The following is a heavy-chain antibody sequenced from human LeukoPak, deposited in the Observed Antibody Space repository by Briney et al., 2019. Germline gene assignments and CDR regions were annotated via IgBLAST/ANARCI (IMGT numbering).Heavy chain of an antibody. V-gene: IGHV1-18*01. D-gene: IGHD3-9*01. CDR2: ISAYDGNT. CDR3: ARDGGQSYDLLTGYYNNDWFDP. CDR1: GYTFTNYG. Sequence: ASVKVSCKASGYTFTNYGINWVRQAPGQGLEWMGWISAYDGNTNYARFFQGRVTMTTDTSTSTAYMNLRSLTSDDTAVYYCARDGGQSYDLLTGYYNNDWFDPWGQGTLVTVSS. J-gene: IGHJ5*02.